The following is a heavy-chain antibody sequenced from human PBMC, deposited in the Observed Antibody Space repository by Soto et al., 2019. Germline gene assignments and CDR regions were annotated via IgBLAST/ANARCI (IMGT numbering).Heavy chain of an antibody. D-gene: IGHD2-2*01. Sequence: GESLKISCKGSGYSFTRYWIGWVRQMPGKGLEWMGIIYPGDSDTKYSPSFQGQVTISADKSISTAYLQWSSLKASDTAMYYCARRQSSPYYYYGMDVWGQGTTVTVSS. CDR3: ARRQSSPYYYYGMDV. J-gene: IGHJ6*02. CDR2: IYPGDSDT. CDR1: GYSFTRYW. V-gene: IGHV5-51*01.